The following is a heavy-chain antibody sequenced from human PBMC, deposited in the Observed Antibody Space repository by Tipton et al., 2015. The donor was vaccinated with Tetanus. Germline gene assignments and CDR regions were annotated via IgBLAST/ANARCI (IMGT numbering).Heavy chain of an antibody. J-gene: IGHJ4*02. Sequence: TLSLTCTVSGGSISSGGYYWSWIRQHPGKGLEWIGEIYYSGSTYYNPSLKSRVTISVDTSKNQFSLKLNSVTAGDTAVYYCAREQARGARGWTYFDYWGQGTLVTVSS. CDR3: AREQARGARGWTYFDY. D-gene: IGHD1-26*01. V-gene: IGHV4-31*03. CDR1: GGSISSGGYY. CDR2: IYYSGST.